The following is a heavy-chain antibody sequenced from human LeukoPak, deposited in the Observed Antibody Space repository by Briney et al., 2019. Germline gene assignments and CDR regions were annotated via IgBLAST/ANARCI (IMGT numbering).Heavy chain of an antibody. V-gene: IGHV3-7*01. CDR3: TRVIVAVPGYFDYFDF. J-gene: IGHJ4*02. CDR2: INEDGSNK. D-gene: IGHD6-19*01. CDR1: GFNFSNHY. Sequence: GSLRLSCAASGFNFSNHYMRWIRQAPGKGLEWVANINEDGSNKWHLGSVKGRFTVSRDNARNALYLQMNSLRVEDTAVYYCTRVIVAVPGYFDYFDFWGQGALVTVSS.